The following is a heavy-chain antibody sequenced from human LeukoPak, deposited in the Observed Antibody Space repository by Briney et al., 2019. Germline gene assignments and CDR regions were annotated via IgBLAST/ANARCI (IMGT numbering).Heavy chain of an antibody. Sequence: PGGSLRLSCAASGFTFSSNYMSWVRQAPGKGLEWVSVIYSGGSTYYADSVKGRFTISRDNSKNTLYLQMNSLRAEDTAVYYCARGLGSRYSSSWTSYYFDYWGQGTLVTVSS. CDR3: ARGLGSRYSSSWTSYYFDY. J-gene: IGHJ4*02. D-gene: IGHD6-13*01. CDR1: GFTFSSNY. CDR2: IYSGGST. V-gene: IGHV3-53*01.